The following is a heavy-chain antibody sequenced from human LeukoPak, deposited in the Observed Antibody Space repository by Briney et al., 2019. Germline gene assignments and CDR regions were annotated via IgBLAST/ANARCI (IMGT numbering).Heavy chain of an antibody. CDR1: GGSISSYY. D-gene: IGHD3-10*01. Sequence: SETLSLTCTVSGGSISSYYWSRIRQPPGKGLEWIGYIYYSGSTNYNPSLKSRVTISVDKSKNQFSLKLSSVTAADTAVYYCARVPPPHRPLLWFGESRSPYYYYYYMDVWGKGTTVTISS. V-gene: IGHV4-59*01. CDR2: IYYSGST. CDR3: ARVPPPHRPLLWFGESRSPYYYYYYMDV. J-gene: IGHJ6*03.